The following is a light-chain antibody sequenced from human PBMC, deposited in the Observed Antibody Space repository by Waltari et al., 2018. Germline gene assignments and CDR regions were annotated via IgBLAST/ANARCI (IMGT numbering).Light chain of an antibody. Sequence: SSELTQDPAVSVALGQTVRITCQGDSPRSYYASWYQQKPGQAPVLVIYGKNNRPSGIPDRFSGSSSGNTASLTITGAQAEDEADYYCNSRDSSGNHPCWVFGGGTKLTVL. CDR3: NSRDSSGNHPCWV. J-gene: IGLJ3*02. CDR1: SPRSYY. CDR2: GKN. V-gene: IGLV3-19*01.